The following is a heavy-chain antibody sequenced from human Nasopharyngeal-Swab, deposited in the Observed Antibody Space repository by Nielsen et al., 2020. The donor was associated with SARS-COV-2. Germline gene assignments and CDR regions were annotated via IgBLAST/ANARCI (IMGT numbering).Heavy chain of an antibody. Sequence: SVKVSCKASGYTFTSYGISWVRQAPGQGLEWMGWISAHNRNTNYAQKFQGRVTMTTDTSTNTAYMELRSLRSDDTAVYYCARGGAVAFFDYWGQGTLVTVSS. CDR1: GYTFTSYG. J-gene: IGHJ4*02. CDR3: ARGGAVAFFDY. V-gene: IGHV1-18*01. CDR2: ISAHNRNT. D-gene: IGHD6-19*01.